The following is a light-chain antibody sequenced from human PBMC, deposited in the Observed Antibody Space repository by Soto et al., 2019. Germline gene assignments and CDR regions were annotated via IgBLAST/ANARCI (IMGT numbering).Light chain of an antibody. CDR2: DNN. CDR1: SSNIGNNY. V-gene: IGLV1-51*01. Sequence: SVLTQPPSVSAAPGQKVTIPCSGSSSNIGNNYVSWYQQLPGTAPRLLIYDNNKRPSGIPDRFSGSKSGTSDTLGITGFQTGDEADYYCGSWDSSLSAYVFGTGTKVTVL. CDR3: GSWDSSLSAYV. J-gene: IGLJ1*01.